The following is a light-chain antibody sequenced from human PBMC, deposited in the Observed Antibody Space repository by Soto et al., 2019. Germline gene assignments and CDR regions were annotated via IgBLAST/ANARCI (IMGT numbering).Light chain of an antibody. V-gene: IGKV1-39*01. CDR2: AAS. Sequence: DIQMTQSPSTLSGSVGDRVTITCRASQSISNYLNWYQQKPGKAPNLLIYAASTLQSGVPSRFSGGGSGADFTLTISCLQSEDFATYYCQQYYSYPAWTFGQGTKVDIK. CDR1: QSISNY. J-gene: IGKJ1*01. CDR3: QQYYSYPAWT.